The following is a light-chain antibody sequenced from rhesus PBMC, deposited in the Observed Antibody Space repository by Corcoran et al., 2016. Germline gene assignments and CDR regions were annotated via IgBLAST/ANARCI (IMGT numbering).Light chain of an antibody. Sequence: QAALAQPRSVSGSPGQSVTISCTGTNRDIGDDNYVSWYQQHPGTAPKILIYEVSKRPSGVSDRFSGSKSGNTASLTISGLQAEDAAYYYCTSYAGSDTYIFGDGTRLTVL. CDR1: NRDIGDDNY. CDR2: EVS. V-gene: IGLV2-32*02. CDR3: TSYAGSDTYI. J-gene: IGLJ1*01.